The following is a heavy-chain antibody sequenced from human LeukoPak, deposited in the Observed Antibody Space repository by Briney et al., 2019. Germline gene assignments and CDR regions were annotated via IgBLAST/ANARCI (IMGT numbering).Heavy chain of an antibody. CDR1: GGSISSSSYY. V-gene: IGHV4-39*07. CDR2: IYHSGST. Sequence: SETLSLTCAVSGGSISSSSYYWAWIRQPPGKGLEWIGEIYHSGSTNYNPSLKSRVTISVDKSKNQFSLKLSSVTAADTAVYYCARDLDYYDSSGYYHRYFDYWGQGTLVTVSS. J-gene: IGHJ4*02. CDR3: ARDLDYYDSSGYYHRYFDY. D-gene: IGHD3-22*01.